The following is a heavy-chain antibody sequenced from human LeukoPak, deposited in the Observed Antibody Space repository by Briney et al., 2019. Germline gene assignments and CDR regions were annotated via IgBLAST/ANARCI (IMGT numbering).Heavy chain of an antibody. CDR3: AIDVGELLTY. D-gene: IGHD1-26*01. J-gene: IGHJ4*02. CDR1: GYTLTELS. V-gene: IGHV1-24*01. Sequence: ASVKVSCKVSGYTLTELSMHWVRQAPGKGLEWMGGVDLEDGEIIYAQKFQGRVTMTEDTSTDTAYMELSSLRSEDTAVYYCAIDVGELLTYWGQGTLVTVSS. CDR2: VDLEDGEI.